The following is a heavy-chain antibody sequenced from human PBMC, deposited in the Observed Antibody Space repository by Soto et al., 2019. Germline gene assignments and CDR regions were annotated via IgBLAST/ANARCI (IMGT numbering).Heavy chain of an antibody. CDR1: GFTFSSYA. Sequence: QVQLVESGGGVVQPGRSLRLSCAASGFTFSSYAMHWVRQAPGKGLEWVAVISYDGSNKDYADSVKGRFTISRDNSKNTLYLQMNSLRAEDTAVYYCARDYGDYWGQGTLVTVSS. D-gene: IGHD4-17*01. V-gene: IGHV3-30-3*01. CDR2: ISYDGSNK. CDR3: ARDYGDY. J-gene: IGHJ4*02.